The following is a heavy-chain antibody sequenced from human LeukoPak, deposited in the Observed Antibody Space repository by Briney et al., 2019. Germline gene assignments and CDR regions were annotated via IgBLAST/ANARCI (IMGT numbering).Heavy chain of an antibody. V-gene: IGHV4-39*07. D-gene: IGHD3-22*01. CDR3: ARAWGYYDSSEHAFDI. CDR1: GGSISTHY. Sequence: SETLSLTCTVSGGSISTHYWGWIRQPPGKGLEWIGSIYYSGSTYYNPSLKSRVTISVDTSKNQFSLKLSSVTAADTAVYYCARAWGYYDSSEHAFDIWAKGQWSPSLQ. CDR2: IYYSGST. J-gene: IGHJ3*02.